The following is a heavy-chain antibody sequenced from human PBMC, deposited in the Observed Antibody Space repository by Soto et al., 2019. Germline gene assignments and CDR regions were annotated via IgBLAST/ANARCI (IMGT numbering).Heavy chain of an antibody. CDR1: GFSFSTYN. Sequence: EVQLVESGGGLVKPGGSLRLSCAASGFSFSTYNMNWVRQAPGKGLEWVSSIDASSTHIYYADSVKGRFTITGDDSKNTVYLQMHSLRVEDTAVYYCAKWNGYGDFWGQGTLVTVSS. CDR3: AKWNGYGDF. J-gene: IGHJ4*02. CDR2: IDASSTHI. V-gene: IGHV3-21*04. D-gene: IGHD1-1*01.